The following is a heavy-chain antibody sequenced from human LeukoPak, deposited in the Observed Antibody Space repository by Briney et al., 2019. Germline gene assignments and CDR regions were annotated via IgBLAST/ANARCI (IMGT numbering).Heavy chain of an antibody. V-gene: IGHV4-34*01. Sequence: SETLSLTCAVYGGSFSGYYWSWIRQPPGKGLEWIGEINHSGSTNYNPSLKSRVTISVDTSKNQFSLKLSSVTAADTAVYYCARRVLITMVRGARFDPRGQGTLVTVSS. J-gene: IGHJ5*02. CDR3: ARRVLITMVRGARFDP. CDR1: GGSFSGYY. CDR2: INHSGST. D-gene: IGHD3-10*01.